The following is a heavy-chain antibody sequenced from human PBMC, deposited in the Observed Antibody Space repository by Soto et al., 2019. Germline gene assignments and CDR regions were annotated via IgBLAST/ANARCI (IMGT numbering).Heavy chain of an antibody. CDR2: IYYSGST. CDR1: GGSISSYY. V-gene: IGHV4-59*12. CDR3: ARAFLRGSGSYSYYYYYYMDV. Sequence: PSETLSLTCTVSGGSISSYYWSWIRQPPGKGLEWIGYIYYSGSTNYNPSLKSRVTISVDTSKNQFSLQLNSVTPEDTAVYYCARAFLRGSGSYSYYYYYYMDVWGKGTTVTVSS. D-gene: IGHD3-10*01. J-gene: IGHJ6*03.